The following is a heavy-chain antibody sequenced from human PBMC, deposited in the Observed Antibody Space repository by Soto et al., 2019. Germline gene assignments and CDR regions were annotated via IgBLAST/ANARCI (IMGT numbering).Heavy chain of an antibody. CDR2: ISNSGTGT. D-gene: IGHD3-10*01. Sequence: GGSLRLSCAASGFTFSSYAMSWVRQAPGKGLEWVSGISNSGTGTYFADSVKGRFTISRDNSKNTVYLQMNSLRAEDTAVYYCAKDFYGSGSYYPVGFDYWGQGTLVTVSS. J-gene: IGHJ4*02. V-gene: IGHV3-23*01. CDR3: AKDFYGSGSYYPVGFDY. CDR1: GFTFSSYA.